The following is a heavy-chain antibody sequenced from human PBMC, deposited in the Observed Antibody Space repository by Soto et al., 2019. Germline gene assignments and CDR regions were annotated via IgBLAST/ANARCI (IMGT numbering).Heavy chain of an antibody. J-gene: IGHJ4*02. CDR2: ISVNGGST. Sequence: VGSLRLSCAASGFTFSSCAMGWARQAPGKGLEWVSSISVNGGSTYYADSVKGRFTISRDNSKNILYLHMISLRAEDTAVYYCAKERNSWYSSGSDSWGQGTLVTVSS. CDR1: GFTFSSCA. D-gene: IGHD2-15*01. CDR3: AKERNSWYSSGSDS. V-gene: IGHV3-23*01.